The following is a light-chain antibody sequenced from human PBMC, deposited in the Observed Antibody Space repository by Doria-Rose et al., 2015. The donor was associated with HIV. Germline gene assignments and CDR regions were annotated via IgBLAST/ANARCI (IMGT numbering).Light chain of an antibody. V-gene: IGLV2-23*02. J-gene: IGLJ3*02. CDR1: SSDVGSYNL. CDR2: EVS. Sequence: GSPGQSITIACTGTSSDVGSYNLVSWYQQHPGKAPKLMTSEVSKRPSGVSNRFSGSKSGNTASLTISGLQAEDEADYYCCSYAGRSTWVFGGGTKLTVL. CDR3: CSYAGRSTWV.